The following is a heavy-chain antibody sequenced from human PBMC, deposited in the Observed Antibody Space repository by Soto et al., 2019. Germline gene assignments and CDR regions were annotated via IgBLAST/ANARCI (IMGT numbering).Heavy chain of an antibody. J-gene: IGHJ3*02. CDR2: IIPVYGKT. D-gene: IGHD6-19*01. V-gene: IGHV1-69*01. CDR1: GGSFSSNA. Sequence: QVQLVQSGAEVKEPGSSVKVSCKASGGSFSSNAFSWVRQAPGQGLEWMGGIIPVYGKTDYAQQFQGRVTITADDSTSTAYMELSSLRSEDTAVYYCAREAVAGLLGAFDIWGQGTMVTVSS. CDR3: AREAVAGLLGAFDI.